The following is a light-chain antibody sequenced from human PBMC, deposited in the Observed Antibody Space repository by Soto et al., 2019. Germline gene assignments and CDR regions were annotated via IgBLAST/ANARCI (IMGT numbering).Light chain of an antibody. J-gene: IGLJ1*01. CDR1: SSDVGGYNY. Sequence: QSALTHPLSVSWSPGHSVTIACTGTSSDVGGYNYVSWYQQHPGKAPKLMIYDVSKRPSGVPDRFSGSKSGNTASLTISGLQAEDEADYYCCSYAGSHYVFGTGTKVTVL. CDR3: CSYAGSHYV. V-gene: IGLV2-11*01. CDR2: DVS.